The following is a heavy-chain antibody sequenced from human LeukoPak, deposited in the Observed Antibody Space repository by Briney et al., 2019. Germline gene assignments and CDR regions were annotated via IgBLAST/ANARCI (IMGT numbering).Heavy chain of an antibody. J-gene: IGHJ3*02. CDR2: IYYSGST. CDR1: GGSISSSSYY. CDR3: ANLRKYCTSTSCIQAAFDI. V-gene: IGHV4-39*01. Sequence: SETLSLTCSVSGGSISSSSYYWGWIRQPPGEGLEWIGTIYYSGSTYYNPSLKSRVTISVDTSKNQFSLKLSSVTAADTAVYYCANLRKYCTSTSCIQAAFDIWGQGTMVTVSS. D-gene: IGHD2-2*01.